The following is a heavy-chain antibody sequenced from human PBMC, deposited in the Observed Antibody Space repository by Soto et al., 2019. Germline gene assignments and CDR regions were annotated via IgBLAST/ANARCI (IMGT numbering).Heavy chain of an antibody. CDR2: ISAYNGNT. CDR3: ARDVMITCGGVIVPTTPYYYYYGMDV. V-gene: IGHV1-18*04. J-gene: IGHJ6*02. CDR1: GYTFTSYG. Sequence: ASVKVSCKASGYTFTSYGISWVRQAPGKGLEWMGWISAYNGNTNYAQKLQGRVTMTTDTSTSTAYMELRSLRSDDTAVYYCARDVMITCGGVIVPTTPYYYYYGMDVWGQGATVTV. D-gene: IGHD3-16*02.